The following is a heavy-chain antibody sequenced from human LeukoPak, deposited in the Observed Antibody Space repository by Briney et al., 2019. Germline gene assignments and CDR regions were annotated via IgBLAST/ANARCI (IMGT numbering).Heavy chain of an antibody. D-gene: IGHD3-9*01. J-gene: IGHJ4*02. CDR3: ARVVLRYFDCLDY. Sequence: GGSLRLSCAASGFTFSNYAMHWVRQAPAKGLHYVSAISSNGGGTYYANSVKGRFTISRDNSKNTLYLQMGSVRAEDMAVYYCARVVLRYFDCLDYWGQGTLVSVSS. CDR2: ISSNGGGT. V-gene: IGHV3-64*01. CDR1: GFTFSNYA.